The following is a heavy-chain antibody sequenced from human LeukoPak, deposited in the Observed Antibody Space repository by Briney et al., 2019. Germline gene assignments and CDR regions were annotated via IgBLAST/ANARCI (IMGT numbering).Heavy chain of an antibody. CDR2: TYYNSKWYF. J-gene: IGHJ3*02. D-gene: IGHD3-9*01. V-gene: IGHV6-1*01. Sequence: SQTLSLTCAISGDSVSRNIAWNWIRQSPSRGLEWLGRTYYNSKWYFDYAMSLESRMTITPDTSKNQIPLQLSSVTPEDTALSYCASLDWRKRALDIWGQGTMVTVSS. CDR1: GDSVSRNIA. CDR3: ASLDWRKRALDI.